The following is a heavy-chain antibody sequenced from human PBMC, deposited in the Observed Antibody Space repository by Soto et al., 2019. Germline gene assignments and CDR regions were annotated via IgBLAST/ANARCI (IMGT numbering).Heavy chain of an antibody. CDR1: GGTFSSYA. CDR3: AGDVGGGSYWSNYYYYGMDV. Sequence: GASVKVSCKASGGTFSSYAISWVRQAPGQGLEWMGGIIPIFGTANYAQKLQGRVTMTTDTSTSTAYMELRSLRSDDTAVYYCAGDVGGGSYWSNYYYYGMDVWGQGTTVTVSS. D-gene: IGHD1-26*01. J-gene: IGHJ6*02. V-gene: IGHV1-69*05. CDR2: IIPIFGTA.